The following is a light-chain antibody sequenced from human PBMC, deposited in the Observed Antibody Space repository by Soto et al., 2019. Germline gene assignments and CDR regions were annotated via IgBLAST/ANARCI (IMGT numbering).Light chain of an antibody. CDR1: SSDVGDYNY. CDR2: EVS. V-gene: IGLV2-8*01. J-gene: IGLJ1*01. Sequence: QSVLTQPPSASGAPGQSVTISCTGTSSDVGDYNYVSWYQQHPVKAPKLMIYEVSKRPSGIPDRFSGSKSGNTASLTVSGLQAEDEDDYYCSSYAGSNRVFGTGTKLTVL. CDR3: SSYAGSNRV.